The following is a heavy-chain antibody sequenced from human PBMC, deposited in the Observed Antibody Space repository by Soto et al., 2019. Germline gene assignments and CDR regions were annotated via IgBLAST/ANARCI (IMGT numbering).Heavy chain of an antibody. J-gene: IGHJ4*02. CDR1: GGSVSSGSYY. Sequence: QVQLQESGPGLVKPSEILSLTCTVSGGSVSSGSYYWSWIRQPPGKGLEWIGYIYYSGSTNYNPSLKSRVTISVDTSKNQFSLKLSSVTAADTAVYYCARAVAGSLNDYWGQGTLVTVSS. V-gene: IGHV4-61*01. CDR3: ARAVAGSLNDY. CDR2: IYYSGST. D-gene: IGHD6-19*01.